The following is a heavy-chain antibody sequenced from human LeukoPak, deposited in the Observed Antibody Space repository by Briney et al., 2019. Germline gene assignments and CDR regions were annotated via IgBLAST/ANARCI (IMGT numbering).Heavy chain of an antibody. V-gene: IGHV4-59*01. D-gene: IGHD3-9*01. CDR3: ARGLRYFDWSFDY. CDR2: IYYSGST. CDR1: GGSISRYY. J-gene: IGHJ4*02. Sequence: SETLSLTCTVSGGSISRYYWSWIRQPPGKGLEWIGYIYYSGSTSYNPSLTSRVTISVDTSKNQFSLKLSSVTAADTAVYYCARGLRYFDWSFDYWGQGTLVTVSS.